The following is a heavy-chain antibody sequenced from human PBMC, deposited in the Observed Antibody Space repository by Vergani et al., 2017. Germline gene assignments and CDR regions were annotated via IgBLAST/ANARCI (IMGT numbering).Heavy chain of an antibody. Sequence: QVQLQQWGAGLLKPSQTLSLTCAVSGGSISSGGYSWSWIRQPPGKGLEWIGYIYHSGSTYYNPSLKSRVTISVDRSKNQFSLKLSSVTAADTAVYYCARFPRYWGQGTLVTVSS. V-gene: IGHV4-30-2*01. CDR2: IYHSGST. CDR3: ARFPRY. J-gene: IGHJ4*02. CDR1: GGSISSGGYS.